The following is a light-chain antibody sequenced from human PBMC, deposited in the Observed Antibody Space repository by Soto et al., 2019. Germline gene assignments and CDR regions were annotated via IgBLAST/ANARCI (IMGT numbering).Light chain of an antibody. Sequence: QSALTQPASVSGSPGQSITISCTGTSSDVGGYNYVSWYQHHPGKAPKLIIYDVTSRPSGVSIRFSGSKSDNTASLTTSGLQPEDEADYHCSSYTTSNTRQIVFGTGTKLTVL. J-gene: IGLJ1*01. CDR2: DVT. V-gene: IGLV2-14*03. CDR1: SSDVGGYNY. CDR3: SSYTTSNTRQIV.